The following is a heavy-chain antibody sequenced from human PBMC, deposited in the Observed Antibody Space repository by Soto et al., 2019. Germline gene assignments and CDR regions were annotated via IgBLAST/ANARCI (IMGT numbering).Heavy chain of an antibody. D-gene: IGHD5-12*01. J-gene: IGHJ4*02. Sequence: SETLSLTCTVSGGSISSGGYYWSWIRQHPGKGLEWIGYIYYSGSTYYNPSLKSRVTISVDTSKNQFSLKLSSVTAADTAVYYCARSMRYSGYDSDYYFDYWGQGTLVTVSS. CDR1: GGSISSGGYY. CDR2: IYYSGST. CDR3: ARSMRYSGYDSDYYFDY. V-gene: IGHV4-31*03.